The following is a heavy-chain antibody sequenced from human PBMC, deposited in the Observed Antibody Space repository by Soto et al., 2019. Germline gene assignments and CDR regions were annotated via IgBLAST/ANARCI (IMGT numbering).Heavy chain of an antibody. CDR1: GGSFSGYY. J-gene: IGHJ4*02. CDR3: ARGMATIRY. D-gene: IGHD5-12*01. Sequence: QVQLQQWGAGLLKPSETLSLTCAVYGGSFSGYYWSWIRQPPGKGLEWIGEINHSGSTNYNPALKXRXTXXVDTSKHQFALKLSSVTAADTAVYYCARGMATIRYWGQGTLVTVSS. CDR2: INHSGST. V-gene: IGHV4-34*01.